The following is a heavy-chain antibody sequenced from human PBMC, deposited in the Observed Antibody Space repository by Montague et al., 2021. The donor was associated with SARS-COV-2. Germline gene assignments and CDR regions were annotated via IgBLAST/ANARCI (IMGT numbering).Heavy chain of an antibody. CDR1: GGSISNYY. Sequence: SETLSLTCTVSGGSISNYYWTWIRQPAGKGLEWIGRLYTSGSTTXNPSLKSRVTMSVDTSKNQFSLNVISVTAADTAIYYCARESGYSSGWRYYYVMDVWGQGTTVTVS. D-gene: IGHD6-19*01. J-gene: IGHJ6*02. CDR2: LYTSGST. V-gene: IGHV4-4*07. CDR3: ARESGYSSGWRYYYVMDV.